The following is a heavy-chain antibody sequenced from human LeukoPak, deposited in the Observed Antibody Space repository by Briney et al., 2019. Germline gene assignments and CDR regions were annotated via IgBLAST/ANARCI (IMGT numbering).Heavy chain of an antibody. CDR1: GFSFSSYE. CDR3: ARAGSGQPFDP. J-gene: IGHJ5*02. CDR2: ISASGTLT. V-gene: IGHV3-48*03. Sequence: GGSLRLSCAASGFSFSSYEMNWVRQAPGKGLEWISYISASGTLTHYADSVEGRFTISRDNAKNTLYLQMNSLRAEDTAVYYCARAGSGQPFDPWGQGTLVTVSS. D-gene: IGHD3-10*01.